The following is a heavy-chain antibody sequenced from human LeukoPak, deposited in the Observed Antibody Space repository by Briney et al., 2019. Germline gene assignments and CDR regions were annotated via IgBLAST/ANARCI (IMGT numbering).Heavy chain of an antibody. Sequence: SETLSLTCTVSGGSISSYYWNWIRQPPGKGLEWIGSIYYSGTTYYNPSLKSRVTISVDTSKKQFSLKLSSVTAADTAVYYCARLFCSDGSCYSAYWGQGTLVTVSS. V-gene: IGHV4-59*05. CDR2: IYYSGTT. D-gene: IGHD2-15*01. CDR3: ARLFCSDGSCYSAY. CDR1: GGSISSYY. J-gene: IGHJ4*02.